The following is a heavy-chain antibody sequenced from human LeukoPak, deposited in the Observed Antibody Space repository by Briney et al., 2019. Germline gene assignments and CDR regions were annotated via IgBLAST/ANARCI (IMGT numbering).Heavy chain of an antibody. Sequence: GGSLRLSCAASGFTFSSFWMAWVRQAPGRGLEWVANIKQDGSEKYYVDSVRGRFPISRDNANNSLYLQMNSLRAEDTAVYYCAREFSDYPTNWFDPWGQGTLVAVSS. J-gene: IGHJ5*02. CDR2: IKQDGSEK. CDR1: GFTFSSFW. CDR3: AREFSDYPTNWFDP. V-gene: IGHV3-7*04. D-gene: IGHD4-17*01.